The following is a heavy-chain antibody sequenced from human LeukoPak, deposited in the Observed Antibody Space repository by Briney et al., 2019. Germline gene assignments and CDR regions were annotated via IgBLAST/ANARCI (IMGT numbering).Heavy chain of an antibody. V-gene: IGHV4-30-2*01. J-gene: IGHJ6*04. CDR3: ARGYGRGGYYYYYGMDV. D-gene: IGHD4-17*01. Sequence: SETLSLTCAVSGGSTSSGGYSWSWIRQPPGKGLEWIGYIYHSGSTYYNPSLKSRVTISVDRSKNQFSLKLSSVTAADTAVYYCARGYGRGGYYYYYGMDVWGKGTTVTVSS. CDR1: GGSTSSGGYS. CDR2: IYHSGST.